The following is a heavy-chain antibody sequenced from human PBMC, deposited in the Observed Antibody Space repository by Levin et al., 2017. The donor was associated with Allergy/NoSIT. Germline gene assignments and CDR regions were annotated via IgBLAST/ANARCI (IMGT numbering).Heavy chain of an antibody. V-gene: IGHV7-4-1*02. J-gene: IGHJ4*02. D-gene: IGHD6-13*01. Sequence: GESLKISCKASGYTFTSYAMNWVRQAPGQGLEWMGWINTNTGNPTYAQGFTGRFVFSLDTSVSTAYLQISSLKAEDTAVYYCKRGIAAAGTDYWGQGTLVTVSS. CDR3: KRGIAAAGTDY. CDR2: INTNTGNP. CDR1: GYTFTSYA.